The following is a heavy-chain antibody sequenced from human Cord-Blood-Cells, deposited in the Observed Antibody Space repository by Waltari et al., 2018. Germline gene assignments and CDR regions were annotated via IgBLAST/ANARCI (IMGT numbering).Heavy chain of an antibody. CDR3: ARDQLGDGDAFDI. Sequence: QVQLQESGPGLVKPSQTLSLTCTVSGGSISSGDYYWSWIRQPPGKGLEWIGYIYYSGSPYYNPSLKSRVTISVDTSKNQFSLKLSSVTAADTAVYYCARDQLGDGDAFDIWGQGTMVTVSS. CDR2: IYYSGSP. V-gene: IGHV4-30-4*08. J-gene: IGHJ3*02. D-gene: IGHD3-10*01. CDR1: GGSISSGDYY.